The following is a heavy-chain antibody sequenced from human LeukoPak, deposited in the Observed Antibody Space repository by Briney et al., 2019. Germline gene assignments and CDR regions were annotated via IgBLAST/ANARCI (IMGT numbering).Heavy chain of an antibody. J-gene: IGHJ4*02. D-gene: IGHD5-24*01. Sequence: GASVKVSCKASGYTFTSYGISWVRQAPGQGLEWMGWISAYNGNTNYAQKLQGRVTMTTDTSTSTAYMELRSLRSEDTAVYYCATVRSLEMATIYFDYWGQGTLVTVSS. CDR3: ATVRSLEMATIYFDY. CDR1: GYTFTSYG. V-gene: IGHV1-18*01. CDR2: ISAYNGNT.